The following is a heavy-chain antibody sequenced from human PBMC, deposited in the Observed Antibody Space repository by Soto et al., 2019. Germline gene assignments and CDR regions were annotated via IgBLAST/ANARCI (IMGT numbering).Heavy chain of an antibody. V-gene: IGHV4-4*07. Sequence: SETLSLTGTVSGGSISSYYWSWIRQPAGKGLEWIGRIYTSGSTNYNPSLKSRVTMSVDTSKNQFSLKLSSVTAADTAVYYCARACSSNSCYDVLDYWGQGTLVTAPQ. CDR2: IYTSGST. J-gene: IGHJ4*03. CDR1: GGSISSYY. CDR3: ARACSSNSCYDVLDY. D-gene: IGHD2-2*01.